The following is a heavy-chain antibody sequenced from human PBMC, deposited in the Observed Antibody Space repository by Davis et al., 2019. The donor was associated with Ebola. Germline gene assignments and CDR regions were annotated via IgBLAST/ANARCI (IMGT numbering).Heavy chain of an antibody. V-gene: IGHV1-45*02. J-gene: IGHJ5*02. CDR2: ITPFNGNT. CDR3: ASTGPQLYNWFDP. CDR1: GYTFTYRY. Sequence: AASVKVSCKASGYTFTYRYLHWVRQAPGQALEWMGWITPFNGNTNYAQKFQDRVTITRDRSMSTAYMELSSLRSEDTAMYYCASTGPQLYNWFDPWGQGTLVTVSS.